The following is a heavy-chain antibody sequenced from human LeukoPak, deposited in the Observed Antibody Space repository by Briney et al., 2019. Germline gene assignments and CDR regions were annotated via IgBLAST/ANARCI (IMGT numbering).Heavy chain of an antibody. CDR2: ISGSGGTT. Sequence: GGSLRLSCAASGFTFSSYGMSWVRQAPGKGLEWVSSISGSGGTTSYADSVKGRFTISRGNSKNTLYLQMNSLRAEDTAVYYCAKSLWIHTNWFDPWGQGTLVTVSS. J-gene: IGHJ5*02. V-gene: IGHV3-23*01. CDR1: GFTFSSYG. D-gene: IGHD5-18*01. CDR3: AKSLWIHTNWFDP.